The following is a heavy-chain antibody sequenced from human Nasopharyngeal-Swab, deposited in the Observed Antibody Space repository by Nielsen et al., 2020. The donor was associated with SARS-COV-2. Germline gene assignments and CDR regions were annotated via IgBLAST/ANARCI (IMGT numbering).Heavy chain of an antibody. CDR1: GGSISSGGYY. J-gene: IGHJ4*02. CDR2: IYYSGST. Sequence: SQTLSPTCAVSGGSISSGGYYWSWIRQPPGKGLEWIGYIYYSGSTYYNPSLKSRVTISVDTSKNQFSLKLSSVTAADTAVYYCARITYYYDSSGQDYWGQGTLVTVSS. CDR3: ARITYYYDSSGQDY. D-gene: IGHD3-22*01. V-gene: IGHV4-30-4*01.